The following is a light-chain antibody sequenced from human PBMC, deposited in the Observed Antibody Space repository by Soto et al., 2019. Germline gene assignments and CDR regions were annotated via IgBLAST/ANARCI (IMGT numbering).Light chain of an antibody. CDR3: QQYNNWPRT. CDR1: QSVNRN. CDR2: GAS. J-gene: IGKJ1*01. V-gene: IGKV3-15*01. Sequence: EVVMTQSPATLSVSPGKRATLSCRASQSVNRNFAWYQQKPGQAPRLLIYGASTRATGIPARFSGSGSGTDFTLTITSLQSEDSAVYYCQQYNNWPRTFGQGTKVEIK.